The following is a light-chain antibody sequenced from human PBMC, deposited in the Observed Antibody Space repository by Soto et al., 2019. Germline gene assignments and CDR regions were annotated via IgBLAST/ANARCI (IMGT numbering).Light chain of an antibody. CDR2: WAS. Sequence: DIVMTQSPDSLAVSLGERATINCKSSQSVLYSSNNRNYLAWYQQKPGQPPKLLIYWASTRESGFPDRFSGSGSGTDFTLTISSLQAEDVALYYCQQYYSLPPTFGGGTKVEIK. V-gene: IGKV4-1*01. CDR3: QQYYSLPPT. CDR1: QSVLYSSNNRNY. J-gene: IGKJ4*01.